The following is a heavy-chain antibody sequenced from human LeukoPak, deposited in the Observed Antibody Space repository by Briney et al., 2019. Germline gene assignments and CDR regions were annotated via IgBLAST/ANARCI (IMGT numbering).Heavy chain of an antibody. J-gene: IGHJ1*01. Sequence: ASVLGSSKASGYDINSYDINWGGQATGQGVGWMVWMNPITDTPSKEQQFQGTVTMTRNASINTPYMELSSLGSDDTAVYYCVCRPAAGKRYFYHWAQGTLVSVSS. CDR1: GYDINSYD. CDR3: VCRPAAGKRYFYH. V-gene: IGHV1-8*01. D-gene: IGHD6-25*01. CDR2: MNPITDTP.